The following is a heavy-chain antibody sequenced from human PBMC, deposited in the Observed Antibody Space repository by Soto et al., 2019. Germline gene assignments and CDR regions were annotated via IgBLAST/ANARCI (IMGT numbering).Heavy chain of an antibody. V-gene: IGHV4-4*07. CDR1: GGSISSYY. CDR3: ARGGAAAARGYYYYYGMDV. D-gene: IGHD6-13*01. CDR2: IYTSGST. Sequence: PSETLSLTCTVSGGSISSYYWSWIRQPAGKGLEWIGRIYTSGSTNYNPSPKSRVTMSVDTSKNQSSLKLSSVTAADTAVYYCARGGAAAARGYYYYYGMDVWGQGTTVTVSS. J-gene: IGHJ6*02.